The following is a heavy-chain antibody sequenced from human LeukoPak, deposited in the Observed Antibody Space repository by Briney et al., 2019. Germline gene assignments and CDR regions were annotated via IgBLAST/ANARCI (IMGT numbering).Heavy chain of an antibody. CDR1: GYTFTSYG. V-gene: IGHV1-18*01. Sequence: ASVKFSCTASGYTFTSYGISWVRQAPGQGLEWMGWISAYNGNTNYAQKLQGRVTMTTDTPTSTAYMELRSLRSDDTAVYYCARVSNYDILTGDTPEYFQHWGQGTLVTVSS. J-gene: IGHJ1*01. CDR2: ISAYNGNT. D-gene: IGHD3-9*01. CDR3: ARVSNYDILTGDTPEYFQH.